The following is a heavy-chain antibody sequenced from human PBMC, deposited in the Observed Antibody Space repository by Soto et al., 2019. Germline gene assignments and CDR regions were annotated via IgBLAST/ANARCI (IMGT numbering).Heavy chain of an antibody. CDR3: ARQNFLIAAAGSDAFDS. V-gene: IGHV5-51*01. J-gene: IGHJ3*02. D-gene: IGHD6-13*01. Sequence: GESLKISCKGSGYSFTSYWIGWLRQMPGKGLEWMGIIYPGDSDTRYSPSFQGQVTISADKSISTAYLQWSSLKASDTAMYYCARQNFLIAAAGSDAFDSWCQGTMVTLSS. CDR1: GYSFTSYW. CDR2: IYPGDSDT.